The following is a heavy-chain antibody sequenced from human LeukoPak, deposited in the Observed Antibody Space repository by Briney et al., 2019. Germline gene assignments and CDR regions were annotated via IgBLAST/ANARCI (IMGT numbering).Heavy chain of an antibody. Sequence: GGSLRLSCAASGFTFSSYWMHWVRQAPGKGLEWVANIKQDGSEKYYVDSVKGRFTISRDNAKNSLYLQMNSLRAEDTAVYYCARGLVVVAGKHFLGRAYGMDVWGQGTTVTVSS. V-gene: IGHV3-7*01. D-gene: IGHD2-15*01. CDR2: IKQDGSEK. J-gene: IGHJ6*02. CDR1: GFTFSSYW. CDR3: ARGLVVVAGKHFLGRAYGMDV.